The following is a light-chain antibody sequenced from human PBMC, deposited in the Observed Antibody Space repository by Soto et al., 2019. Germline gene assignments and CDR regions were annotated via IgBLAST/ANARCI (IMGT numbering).Light chain of an antibody. J-gene: IGKJ5*01. V-gene: IGKV1-39*01. CDR3: QQSYNTPLT. CDR1: QTISNF. Sequence: DIQMTQSPSSLSASVGARAPITCRASQTISNFLNWYQQKPGKAPNLLIYAASSLQSGVPSRFSGSGSGTDFTLTISSLQPEDFATYYCQQSYNTPLTFGQGTRLEIK. CDR2: AAS.